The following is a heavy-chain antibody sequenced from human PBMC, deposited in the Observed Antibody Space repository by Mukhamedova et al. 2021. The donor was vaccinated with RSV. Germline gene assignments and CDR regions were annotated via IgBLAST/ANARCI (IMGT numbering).Heavy chain of an antibody. CDR3: TTDRRVAATGQDWFDP. D-gene: IGHD2-15*01. J-gene: IGHJ5*02. V-gene: IGHV3-15*01. CDR2: GGTT. Sequence: GGTTDYAAPVKGRFTISRDDSKNTLYLQMNSLKTEDTAVYYCTTDRRVAATGQDWFDPWGQGTLVTVSS.